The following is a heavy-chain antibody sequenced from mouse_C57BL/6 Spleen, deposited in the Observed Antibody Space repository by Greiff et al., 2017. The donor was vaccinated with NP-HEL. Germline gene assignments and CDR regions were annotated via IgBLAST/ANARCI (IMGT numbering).Heavy chain of an antibody. V-gene: IGHV1-26*01. CDR3: AREDDGYPNFDY. J-gene: IGHJ2*01. CDR1: GYTFTDYY. D-gene: IGHD2-3*01. CDR2: INPNNGGT. Sequence: VQLQQSGPELVKPGASVKISCKASGYTFTDYYMNWVKQSHGKSLEWIGDINPNNGGTSYNQKFKGKATLTVDKSSSTAYMELRSLTSEDSAVYYCAREDDGYPNFDYWGQGTTLTVSS.